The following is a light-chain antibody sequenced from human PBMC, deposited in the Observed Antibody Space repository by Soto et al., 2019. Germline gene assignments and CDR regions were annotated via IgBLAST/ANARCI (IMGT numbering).Light chain of an antibody. J-gene: IGKJ2*01. Sequence: DLQMTQSPSSLSASVGDRVTITCRASQSISSYLNWYQQKPGTAPKLLIYAASSLQSGVPSRFSGSGSGTDFTLTISSLQPEDFATYHCQQSYSTPYTFGQGTKLEIK. CDR2: AAS. CDR3: QQSYSTPYT. V-gene: IGKV1-39*01. CDR1: QSISSY.